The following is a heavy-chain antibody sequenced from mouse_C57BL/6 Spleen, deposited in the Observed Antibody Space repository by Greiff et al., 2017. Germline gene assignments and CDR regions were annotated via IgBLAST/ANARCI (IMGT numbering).Heavy chain of an antibody. D-gene: IGHD2-1*01. CDR1: GFSLTSYG. Sequence: VQLQQSGPGLVQPSQSLSITCTVSGFSLTSYGVHWVRQSPGKGLEWLGVIWRGGSTDYNAAFMSRLSITKDNSKSQVFFKMNRLQADDTAIYYCAKRRGYGNYEDAMDYWGQGTSVTVAS. J-gene: IGHJ4*01. V-gene: IGHV2-5*01. CDR3: AKRRGYGNYEDAMDY. CDR2: IWRGGST.